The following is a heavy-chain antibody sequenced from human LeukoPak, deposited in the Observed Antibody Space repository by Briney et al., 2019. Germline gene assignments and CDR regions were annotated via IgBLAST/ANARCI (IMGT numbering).Heavy chain of an antibody. CDR2: ISGSGGST. J-gene: IGHJ4*02. V-gene: IGHV3-23*01. D-gene: IGHD1-26*01. Sequence: GGSLRLSCAASGFTFSSYAMSWVRQAPGKGLEWVSAISGSGGSTYYADSVKGRFAISRDNSKNTLYLQMNSLRAEDTAVYYCAKGAGSYYDNPNDHWGQGTLVTVSS. CDR3: AKGAGSYYDNPNDH. CDR1: GFTFSSYA.